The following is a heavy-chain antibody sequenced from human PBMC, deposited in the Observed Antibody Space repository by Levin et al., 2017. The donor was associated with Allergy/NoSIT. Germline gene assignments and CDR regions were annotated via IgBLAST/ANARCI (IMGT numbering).Heavy chain of an antibody. CDR2: IRSKAYGGTT. CDR1: GFTFGDYA. Sequence: GESLKISCPASGFTFGDYAMSWFRQAPGKGLEWVGFIRSKAYGGTTEYAASVKGRFTISRDDSKSIAYLQMNSLKTEDTAVYYCTREVVLVPADLFDYWGQGTLVTVSS. D-gene: IGHD2-2*01. V-gene: IGHV3-49*03. J-gene: IGHJ4*02. CDR3: TREVVLVPADLFDY.